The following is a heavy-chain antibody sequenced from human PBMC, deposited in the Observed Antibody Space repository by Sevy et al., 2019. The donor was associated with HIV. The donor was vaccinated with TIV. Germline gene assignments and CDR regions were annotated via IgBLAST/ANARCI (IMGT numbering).Heavy chain of an antibody. CDR1: GFTFSSYA. V-gene: IGHV3-30-3*01. Sequence: GGSLRLSCAASGFTFSSYAMHWVRQAPGKGLEWVAVISYDGSNKYYADSVKGRFTISRDNSKNTLYLQMNSLKAEDTAVYYCARADDYSNYILDYWGQGTLVTVSS. CDR2: ISYDGSNK. CDR3: ARADDYSNYILDY. D-gene: IGHD4-4*01. J-gene: IGHJ4*02.